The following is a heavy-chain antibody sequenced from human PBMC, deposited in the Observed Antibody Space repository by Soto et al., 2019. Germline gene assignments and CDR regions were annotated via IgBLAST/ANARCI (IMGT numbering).Heavy chain of an antibody. Sequence: GGSLRLSCAAPGFTFSSYWMEWVRQAPGEGLVWVSQISKDGTTTEYADFVKGRFTVSRDNAKNTVHLQMNSLGAEDSAVYYCARDRGRHFDIWGQGTVVTGSS. CDR1: GFTFSSYW. J-gene: IGHJ3*02. CDR2: ISKDGTTT. CDR3: ARDRGRHFDI. V-gene: IGHV3-74*03.